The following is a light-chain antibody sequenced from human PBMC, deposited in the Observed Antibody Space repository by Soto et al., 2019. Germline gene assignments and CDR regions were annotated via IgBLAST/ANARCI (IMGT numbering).Light chain of an antibody. Sequence: EMVLTQAPGTLSLSPGERATLSCRASQSVSSSYLAWYQQKPGQAPRLLIYGASSRATGIPDRFSGSGSGTDFTLTISRLEPEDSAVYYCQQYGSSPPWTFGQGTKVDSK. CDR1: QSVSSSY. J-gene: IGKJ1*01. CDR2: GAS. V-gene: IGKV3-20*01. CDR3: QQYGSSPPWT.